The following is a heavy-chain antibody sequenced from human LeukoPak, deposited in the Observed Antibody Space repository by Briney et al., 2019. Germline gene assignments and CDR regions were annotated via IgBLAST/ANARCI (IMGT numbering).Heavy chain of an antibody. Sequence: ASVKVSCKASGYSFTSYYMHWVRQAPGQGLEWMGIINPSDGSTTYAQKFQGRVTMTRDMSTRTVYMELSSLRSEDTAVYYCAGGGAVTTPLGYYYYYMDVWGKGTTVTVSS. J-gene: IGHJ6*03. D-gene: IGHD4-11*01. V-gene: IGHV1-46*01. CDR2: INPSDGST. CDR3: AGGGAVTTPLGYYYYYMDV. CDR1: GYSFTSYY.